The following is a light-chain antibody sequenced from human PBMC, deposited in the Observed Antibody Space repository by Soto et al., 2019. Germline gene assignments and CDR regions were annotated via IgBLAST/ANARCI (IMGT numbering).Light chain of an antibody. V-gene: IGKV3-20*01. CDR3: QQYNNWPLT. CDR2: SAS. Sequence: VLTQSPGTLSLSPGERATPSCRASQSLTNSFIAWYQQKPGQAPRLLIYSASSRATGIPDRFSGSGFGTDFTLTISSLQSEDFAVYYCQQYNNWPLTFGGGTKVDIK. J-gene: IGKJ4*01. CDR1: QSLTNSF.